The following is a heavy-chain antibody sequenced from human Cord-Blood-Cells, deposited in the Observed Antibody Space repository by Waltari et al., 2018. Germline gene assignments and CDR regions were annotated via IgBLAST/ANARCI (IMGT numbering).Heavy chain of an antibody. Sequence: QVQLQESGPGLVKPSETLSLTCTVSGGSISSYYWSWIRQPPGKGLEWIGYIYYSGSTNYNHSLKSRVTISVDTSKNQFSLKLSSVTAADTAVYYCGRYCSSTSCYSTSDAFDIWGQGTMVTVSS. CDR3: GRYCSSTSCYSTSDAFDI. CDR1: GGSISSYY. CDR2: IYYSGST. J-gene: IGHJ3*02. V-gene: IGHV4-59*01. D-gene: IGHD2-2*01.